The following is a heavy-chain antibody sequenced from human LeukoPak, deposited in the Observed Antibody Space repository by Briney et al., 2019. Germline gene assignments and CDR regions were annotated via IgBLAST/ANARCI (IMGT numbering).Heavy chain of an antibody. D-gene: IGHD2-8*01. V-gene: IGHV1-18*01. J-gene: IGHJ4*02. Sequence: ASVKVSCKASGYTFTSYGISWVRQAPGQGLEWMGWISAYNGDTTYAQKLQGRVTMTTDTSTSTAYMELRSLRSDDTAVYYCARSWRGYAIGDYWGQGTLVTVSS. CDR3: ARSWRGYAIGDY. CDR2: ISAYNGDT. CDR1: GYTFTSYG.